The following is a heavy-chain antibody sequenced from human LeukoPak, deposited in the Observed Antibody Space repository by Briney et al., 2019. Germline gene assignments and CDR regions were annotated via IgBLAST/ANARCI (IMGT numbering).Heavy chain of an antibody. D-gene: IGHD3-22*01. Sequence: SVKVSCKASGGTFSSYAISWVRQAPGPGLEWMGRIIPIFGIANYAQKFQGRVTITADKSTSTAYMELSSLRSEDTAVYYCARGSYYYDSSGPEAPWGQGTLVTVSS. J-gene: IGHJ5*02. V-gene: IGHV1-69*04. CDR1: GGTFSSYA. CDR2: IIPIFGIA. CDR3: ARGSYYYDSSGPEAP.